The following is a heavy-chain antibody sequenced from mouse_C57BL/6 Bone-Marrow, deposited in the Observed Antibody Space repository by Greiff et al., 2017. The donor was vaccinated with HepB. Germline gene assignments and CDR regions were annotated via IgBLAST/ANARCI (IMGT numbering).Heavy chain of an antibody. J-gene: IGHJ3*01. Sequence: QVQLQQPGAELVKPGASVQLSCKASGYTFTSYWMPWVKQRPGQGLEWIGEIDPSDSYTNYNQTFKGKATLPVDTSSSTAYMQLSSLTSEDAAVYYCARDDGYDGRAWFAYWGQGTLVTVSA. CDR2: IDPSDSYT. CDR3: ARDDGYDGRAWFAY. V-gene: IGHV1-50*01. D-gene: IGHD2-2*01. CDR1: GYTFTSYW.